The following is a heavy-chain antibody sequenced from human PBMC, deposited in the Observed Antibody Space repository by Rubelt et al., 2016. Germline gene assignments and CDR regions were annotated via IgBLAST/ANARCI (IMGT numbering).Heavy chain of an antibody. CDR1: GFTFSTFW. CDR3: AKDFYSSGRRGYFDY. Sequence: EVQMVESGGGLVQPGGSLRLACAASGFTFSTFWMHWVRQAPGKGLVCVSAIKPDGSSTTYTDSVKGRFKISRDNAKNSLYLQMNSLRAEDTALYYCAKDFYSSGRRGYFDYWGQGTLVTVSS. V-gene: IGHV3-74*01. J-gene: IGHJ4*02. D-gene: IGHD6-19*01. CDR2: IKPDGSST.